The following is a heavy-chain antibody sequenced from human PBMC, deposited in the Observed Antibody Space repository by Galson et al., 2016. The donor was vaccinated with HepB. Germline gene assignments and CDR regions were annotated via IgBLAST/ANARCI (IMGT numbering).Heavy chain of an antibody. D-gene: IGHD4-17*01. Sequence: TLSLTCSVSGYTIISGEFYWTWIRQHPGKGLEWIGYIYPTGNTLYNPSLKSRVTISMDASKNQFSLNLTPLTAADTAVYYCARGDYGDYVEKAFEIWGQGTMVTVSS. J-gene: IGHJ3*02. CDR1: GYTIISGEFY. CDR3: ARGDYGDYVEKAFEI. CDR2: IYPTGNT. V-gene: IGHV4-31*03.